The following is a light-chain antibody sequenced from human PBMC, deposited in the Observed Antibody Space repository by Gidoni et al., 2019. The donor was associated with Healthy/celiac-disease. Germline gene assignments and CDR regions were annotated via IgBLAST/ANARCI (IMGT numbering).Light chain of an antibody. Sequence: EIVLTQSPATLSLSPGDRATRSCRASQSISTDLAWYQHTPGQATRLLFYDASRRATGIPARFSGSGSETDFTITISILEPEDFAVYYCQQRNTWPRFGGGTKVE. CDR1: QSISTD. CDR3: QQRNTWPR. V-gene: IGKV3-11*01. CDR2: DAS. J-gene: IGKJ4*01.